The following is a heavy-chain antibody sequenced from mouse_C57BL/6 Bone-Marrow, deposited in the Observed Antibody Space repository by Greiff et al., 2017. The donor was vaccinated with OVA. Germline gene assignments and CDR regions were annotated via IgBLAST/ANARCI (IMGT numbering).Heavy chain of an antibody. J-gene: IGHJ1*03. Sequence: QVQLQQSGAELARPGASVKLSCKASGYTFTSYGISWVKQRTGPGLEWIGEIYPRSGNTYYNEKFKGKATLTADKSSRTAYMELRSLTSEDSAVYFCAKRGLLWYFDVWGTGTTVTVSA. V-gene: IGHV1-81*01. D-gene: IGHD2-3*01. CDR1: GYTFTSYG. CDR3: AKRGLLWYFDV. CDR2: IYPRSGNT.